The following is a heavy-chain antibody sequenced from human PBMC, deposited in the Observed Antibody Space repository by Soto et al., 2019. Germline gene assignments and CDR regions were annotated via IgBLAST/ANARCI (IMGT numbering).Heavy chain of an antibody. CDR3: ARDLGRGYSYVFDP. CDR2: IYHSGST. CDR1: GGSISSGGYS. D-gene: IGHD5-18*01. J-gene: IGHJ5*02. V-gene: IGHV4-30-2*01. Sequence: SETLSLTCAVSGGSISSGGYSWSWIRQPPGKGLEWIGYIYHSGSTYYNPSLKSRVTISVDRSKNQFSLKLSSVTAADTAVYYCARDLGRGYSYVFDPWGQGTLVTVSS.